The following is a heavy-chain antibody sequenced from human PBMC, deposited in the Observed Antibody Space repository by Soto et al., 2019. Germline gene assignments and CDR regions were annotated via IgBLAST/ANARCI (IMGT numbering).Heavy chain of an antibody. D-gene: IGHD3-3*01. V-gene: IGHV3-23*01. CDR3: AKVLEWLHYYYYGMDV. CDR1: GFTFSSYA. Sequence: GGSLRLSCAASGFTFSSYAMSWVRQAPGKGLEWVSAISGGGGSTYYADSVKGRFTISRDNSKNTLYLQMNSLRAEDTAVYYCAKVLEWLHYYYYGMDVWGQGTTVTVSS. J-gene: IGHJ6*02. CDR2: ISGGGGST.